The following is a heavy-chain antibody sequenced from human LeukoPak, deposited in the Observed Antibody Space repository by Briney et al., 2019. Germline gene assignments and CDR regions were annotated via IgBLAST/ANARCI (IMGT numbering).Heavy chain of an antibody. Sequence: PSETLSLTCTVSGASISSYYWSWIRQPAGKGLEWIGRIYTSGSTNYNPSLKSRVTISVDTSKNEFSLKLSSVTAADTAVYYCASGYYYRGDYWGQGTLVTVSS. J-gene: IGHJ4*02. CDR3: ASGYYYRGDY. CDR2: IYTSGST. D-gene: IGHD3-22*01. V-gene: IGHV4-4*07. CDR1: GASISSYY.